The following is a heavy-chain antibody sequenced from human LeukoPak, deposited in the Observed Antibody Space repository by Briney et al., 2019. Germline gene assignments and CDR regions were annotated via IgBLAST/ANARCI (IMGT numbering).Heavy chain of an antibody. V-gene: IGHV4-39*07. CDR2: IYYSGST. D-gene: IGHD3-10*01. Sequence: SETLSLTCTVSGGSISSSSYYWGWIRQPPGKGLEWIGSIYYSGSTYYSPSLKSRVTISVDTSKNQFSLKLSSVTAADTAVYYCARDYMVRGVRGFDPWGQGTLVTVSS. J-gene: IGHJ5*02. CDR1: GGSISSSSYY. CDR3: ARDYMVRGVRGFDP.